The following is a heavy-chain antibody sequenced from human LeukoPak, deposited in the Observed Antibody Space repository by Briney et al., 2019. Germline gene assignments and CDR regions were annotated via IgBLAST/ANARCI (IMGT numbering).Heavy chain of an antibody. D-gene: IGHD4-17*01. V-gene: IGHV4-31*03. J-gene: IGHJ4*02. CDR1: GGSISSGGYY. Sequence: SETLSLTCTVSGGSISSGGYYWSWIRQHPGKGLEWIGYIYYSGSTYYNPSLKSRVTISVDTSKNQLSLKLSSVTAADTAVYYCARVLTNGDYILWDYWGQGTLVTVSS. CDR3: ARVLTNGDYILWDY. CDR2: IYYSGST.